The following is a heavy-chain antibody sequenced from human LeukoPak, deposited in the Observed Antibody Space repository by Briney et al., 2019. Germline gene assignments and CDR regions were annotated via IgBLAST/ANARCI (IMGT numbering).Heavy chain of an antibody. Sequence: PGGSLRLSCAASGFTFSSYAMSWVRQAPGKGLEWVSAISGSGGSTYYADSVKGRFTVSRDNAKNSLYLQMNSLRAEDTAVYYCAREDVTIFGVVIALDYWGQGTLVTVSS. J-gene: IGHJ4*02. CDR2: ISGSGGST. V-gene: IGHV3-23*01. CDR1: GFTFSSYA. CDR3: AREDVTIFGVVIALDY. D-gene: IGHD3-3*01.